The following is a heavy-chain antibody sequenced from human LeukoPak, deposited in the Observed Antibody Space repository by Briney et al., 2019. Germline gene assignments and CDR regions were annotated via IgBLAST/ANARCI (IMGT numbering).Heavy chain of an antibody. CDR3: ARRLSVGVPGYYYYYMDV. V-gene: IGHV4-39*01. D-gene: IGHD1-26*01. CDR1: GGSISSSSYY. J-gene: IGHJ6*03. Sequence: SEALSLTCTVSGGSISSSSYYWGWIRQPPGKGLEWIGSIYYSGSTYYNPSLKSRVTISVDTSKNQFSLKLSSVTAADTAVYYCARRLSVGVPGYYYYYMDVWGKGTTVTVSS. CDR2: IYYSGST.